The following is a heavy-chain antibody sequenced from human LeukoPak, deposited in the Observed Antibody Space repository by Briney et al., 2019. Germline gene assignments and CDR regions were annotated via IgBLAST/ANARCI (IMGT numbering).Heavy chain of an antibody. CDR1: GASLSSYY. J-gene: IGHJ4*02. CDR2: VDDSGNT. V-gene: IGHV4-59*08. D-gene: IGHD1-1*01. Sequence: SETLSLTCTVSGASLSSYYWIWIRQPPGKGLEWIGFVDDSGNTNYNPSLKGRLTISVDTSKNQFSLDLSSVTAADTAVYYCARQDWNQNFDYWGQGALVTVSS. CDR3: ARQDWNQNFDY.